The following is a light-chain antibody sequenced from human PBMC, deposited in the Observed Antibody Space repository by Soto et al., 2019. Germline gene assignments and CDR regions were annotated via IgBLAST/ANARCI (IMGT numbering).Light chain of an antibody. Sequence: EIVWTQSPGTLSLSPGERATLSCRASQSVSSNYLAWYQQKPGQAPKVLIYRASIRATGIPDRFTGSGSGTDFTLTISRLEPEDFAVYYCQQRSNWPPITFGQGTRLEIK. CDR2: RAS. V-gene: IGKV3D-20*02. CDR1: QSVSSNY. CDR3: QQRSNWPPIT. J-gene: IGKJ5*01.